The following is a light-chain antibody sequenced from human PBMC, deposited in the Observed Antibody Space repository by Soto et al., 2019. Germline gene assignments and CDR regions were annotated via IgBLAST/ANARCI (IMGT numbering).Light chain of an antibody. Sequence: EIVVTQSPGTLSLSPGERATVSCRASQSVSSSYLAWYQQKPGQAPRLLIYGASSRATGIPDRFSGSGSGTDFTLTISSLEPEDFVVYYCQQYGSSHLTFGGGTKVEIK. CDR2: GAS. J-gene: IGKJ4*01. CDR3: QQYGSSHLT. CDR1: QSVSSSY. V-gene: IGKV3-20*01.